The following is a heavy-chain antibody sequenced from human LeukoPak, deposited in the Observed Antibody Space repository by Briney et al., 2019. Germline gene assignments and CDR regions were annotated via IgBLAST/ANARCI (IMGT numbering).Heavy chain of an antibody. J-gene: IGHJ4*02. CDR1: GFTFSSYS. Sequence: PGGSLRLSCAAPGFTFSSYSMNWVRQAPGKGLEWVSSISSSSSYIYYADSVKGRFTISRDNAKNSLYLQMNSLRAEDTAVYYCARGNDSSGFYYFDYWGQGTLVTVSS. V-gene: IGHV3-21*01. CDR3: ARGNDSSGFYYFDY. CDR2: ISSSSSYI. D-gene: IGHD3-22*01.